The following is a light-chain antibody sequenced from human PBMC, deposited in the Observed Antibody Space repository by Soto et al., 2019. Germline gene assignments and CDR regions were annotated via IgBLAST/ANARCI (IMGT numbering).Light chain of an antibody. CDR1: SGSIANNY. CDR3: SSYTINNSYV. V-gene: IGLV6-57*04. J-gene: IGLJ1*01. Sequence: NFMLTQPHSVSESPGKTLSISCTRSSGSIANNYVQWYQQRPGSAPTTVIYENNQRLSGVPDRFSGSTDGSSNSASLTISGLQTEDEADYYCSSYTINNSYVFGTGTKLTVL. CDR2: ENN.